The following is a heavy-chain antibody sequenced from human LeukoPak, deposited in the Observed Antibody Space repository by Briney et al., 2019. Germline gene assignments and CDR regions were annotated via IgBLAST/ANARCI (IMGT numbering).Heavy chain of an antibody. Sequence: GGSLRLSXXXXXXTXNSXAMNWVRQAPGKGLEWVSSISGSDGTSHYADFVKGRFTISRDNSKNTLYLQMNSLRAEDTAAYYCAKSLGVGGYTRYKGFDQWGQGTLVVVSS. V-gene: IGHV3-23*01. CDR1: XXTXNSXA. CDR3: AKSLGVGGYTRYKGFDQ. D-gene: IGHD3-16*02. J-gene: IGHJ4*02. CDR2: ISGSDGTS.